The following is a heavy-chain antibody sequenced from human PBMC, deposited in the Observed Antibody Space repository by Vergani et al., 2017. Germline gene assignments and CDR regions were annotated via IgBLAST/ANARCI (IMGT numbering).Heavy chain of an antibody. Sequence: EVQLLESGGGLVQPGGSLRLSCAASGFTFSSYAMSWVRQAPGKGLEWVSLISWDGGSTYYADSVKGRFTISRDNSKNSLYLQMNSLRTEDTALYYCAKEYSSGWYYYYYMDVWGKGTTVTVSS. CDR3: AKEYSSGWYYYYYMDV. V-gene: IGHV3-43*02. D-gene: IGHD6-19*01. CDR1: GFTFSSYA. CDR2: ISWDGGST. J-gene: IGHJ6*03.